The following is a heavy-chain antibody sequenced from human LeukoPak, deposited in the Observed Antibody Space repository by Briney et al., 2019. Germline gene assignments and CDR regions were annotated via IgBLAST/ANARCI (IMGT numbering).Heavy chain of an antibody. J-gene: IGHJ5*02. CDR3: ANYDSSGYYRNWFDP. CDR1: GGTFSSYA. CDR2: IIPIFGTA. V-gene: IGHV1-69*05. Sequence: SVKVSCKASGGTFSSYAISWVRQAPGQGLEWMGGIIPIFGTANYAQKFQGRVTITTDESTSTAYMELSSLRSEDTAVYYCANYDSSGYYRNWFDPWGQGTLVTVSS. D-gene: IGHD3-22*01.